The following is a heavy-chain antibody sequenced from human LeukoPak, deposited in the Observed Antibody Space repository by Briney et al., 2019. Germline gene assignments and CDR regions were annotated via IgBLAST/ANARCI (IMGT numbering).Heavy chain of an antibody. V-gene: IGHV3-21*01. CDR1: GFTFSSYS. D-gene: IGHD3-9*01. Sequence: EPGGSLRLXCAASGFTFSSYSMNWARQAPGKGLEWVSPISSSSSYIYYADSVKGRFTISRDNAKNSLYLQMNSLRAEDTAVYYCARDSDWDDAFDIWGQGTMVTVSS. CDR2: ISSSSSYI. J-gene: IGHJ3*02. CDR3: ARDSDWDDAFDI.